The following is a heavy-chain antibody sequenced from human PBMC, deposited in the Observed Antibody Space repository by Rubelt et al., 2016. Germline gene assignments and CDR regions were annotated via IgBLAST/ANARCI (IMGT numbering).Heavy chain of an antibody. CDR1: GFTVSSNY. CDR3: VKDEGITMILGY. Sequence: VGCGGGLVQPGGSLRLSCAASGFTVSSNYMSWVRQAPGKGLEWVSVIYSGGSTYYADSVKGRFTISRDNSKNTLYLQMSSLRAEDTAVYYCVKDEGITMILGYWGQGTLVTVSS. D-gene: IGHD3-22*01. V-gene: IGHV3-66*01. J-gene: IGHJ4*02. CDR2: IYSGGST.